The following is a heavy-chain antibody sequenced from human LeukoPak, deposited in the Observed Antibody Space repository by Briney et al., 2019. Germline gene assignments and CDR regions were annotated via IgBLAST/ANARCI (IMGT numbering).Heavy chain of an antibody. D-gene: IGHD1-1*01. CDR3: ARDPRWNDSGDY. CDR1: GFTFSSYS. J-gene: IGHJ4*02. Sequence: PGGSLRLSCAASGFTFSSYSMSWVRQAPGKGLEWVSSISSSSSYIYYADSVKGRFTISRDNAKNSLYLQMNSLRAEDTALYYCARDPRWNDSGDYWGQGTLVTVSS. CDR2: ISSSSSYI. V-gene: IGHV3-21*04.